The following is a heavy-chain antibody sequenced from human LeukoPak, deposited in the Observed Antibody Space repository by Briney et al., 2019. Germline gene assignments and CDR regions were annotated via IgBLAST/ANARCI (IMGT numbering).Heavy chain of an antibody. Sequence: GGSLRLSCAASGFTFSNYAMSWVRQAPGKGLEWVSAISGSGGSTYYADSVKGRFTVSRDNSKSTLYLQMSSLRAEDTAVYYCANDGAYYDSNTDAFDIWGQGTMATVSS. CDR2: ISGSGGST. D-gene: IGHD3-22*01. V-gene: IGHV3-23*01. CDR1: GFTFSNYA. CDR3: ANDGAYYDSNTDAFDI. J-gene: IGHJ3*02.